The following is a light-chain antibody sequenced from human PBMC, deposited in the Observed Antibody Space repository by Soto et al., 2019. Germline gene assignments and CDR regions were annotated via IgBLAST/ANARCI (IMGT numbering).Light chain of an antibody. Sequence: QSVLTQPASVSGSPGQSITISCTGTNSDVGSYNYVSWHQQHPGKAPKLMIYNVYDRPSGISNRFSGSKSGNTASLTISGLQGEDEADYYCSSFTSAYTFVFGTGTKLTVL. CDR1: NSDVGSYNY. CDR2: NVY. CDR3: SSFTSAYTFV. V-gene: IGLV2-14*03. J-gene: IGLJ1*01.